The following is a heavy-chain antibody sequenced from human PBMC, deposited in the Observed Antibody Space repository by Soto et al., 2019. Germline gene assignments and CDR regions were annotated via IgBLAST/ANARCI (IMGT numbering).Heavy chain of an antibody. D-gene: IGHD3-10*01. Sequence: QVQLVQSGAEVKKPGSSVKVSCKASGGTFSSYAISWVRQAPGQGLEWMGGIIPIFGTANYAQKFQGRVTITADESTSTAYMEPSSLRSEDTAVYYCARVNTMVRGVITAIYGMDVWGQGTTVTVSS. CDR3: ARVNTMVRGVITAIYGMDV. CDR2: IIPIFGTA. J-gene: IGHJ6*02. CDR1: GGTFSSYA. V-gene: IGHV1-69*01.